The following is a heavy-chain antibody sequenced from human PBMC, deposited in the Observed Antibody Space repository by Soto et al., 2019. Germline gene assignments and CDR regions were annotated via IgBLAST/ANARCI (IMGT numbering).Heavy chain of an antibody. CDR1: GGTFSSYA. CDR2: IIPIFATT. CDR3: ARTSRPTGLNNSDDIGSRAAFEL. Sequence: QVQLVQSGAEVKNPGSSVRVSCKASGGTFSSYALTWLRQAPGQGLESMGGIIPIFATTNYAQKFQGRLMITAHESTSTAYMELISLTSEDTAVSYCARTSRPTGLNNSDDIGSRAAFELWGQGTVVTLSS. J-gene: IGHJ3*01. V-gene: IGHV1-69*01. D-gene: IGHD2-15*01.